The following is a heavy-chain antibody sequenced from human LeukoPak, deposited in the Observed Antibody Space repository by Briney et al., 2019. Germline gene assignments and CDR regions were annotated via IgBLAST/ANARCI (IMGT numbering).Heavy chain of an antibody. CDR3: ARVYSSGSRAFQH. Sequence: KPSETLSLTCTVSGGSISSYYWSWIRQPPGKGLEWIGYIYHSGSTYYNPSLKSRVTISVDRSKNQFSLKLSSVTAADTAVYYCARVYSSGSRAFQHWGQGTLVTVSS. CDR2: IYHSGST. J-gene: IGHJ1*01. D-gene: IGHD6-19*01. V-gene: IGHV4-59*12. CDR1: GGSISSYY.